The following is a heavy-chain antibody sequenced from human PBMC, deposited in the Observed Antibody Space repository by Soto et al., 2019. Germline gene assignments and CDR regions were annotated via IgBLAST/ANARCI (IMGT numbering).Heavy chain of an antibody. CDR2: IKTKTDGGTT. D-gene: IGHD3-22*01. V-gene: IGHV3-15*07. CDR3: SIRMTYYYDSSGLIHYGMDV. CDR1: GVTFSNAW. J-gene: IGHJ6*02. Sequence: GGSLRLSCAASGVTFSNAWMNWVRQAPGKGLEWVGRIKTKTDGGTTDYAAPVKGRFTISRDDSKNTLYLQMKSLKTEDTAVYYCSIRMTYYYDSSGLIHYGMDVWGQGTTVTVSS.